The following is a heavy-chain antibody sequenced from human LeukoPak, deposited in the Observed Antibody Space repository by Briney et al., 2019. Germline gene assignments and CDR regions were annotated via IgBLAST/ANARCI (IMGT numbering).Heavy chain of an antibody. CDR1: GFTFSSYS. D-gene: IGHD3-22*01. J-gene: IGHJ4*02. CDR3: ARSAYYYDSSGYPEGDY. CDR2: ISYSSSTI. V-gene: IGHV3-48*04. Sequence: GGSLRLSCAASGFTFSSYSMNWVRQAPGKGLEWVSYISYSSSTIYYADSVKGRFTISRDNAKNSLYLQMNSLGAEDTAVYYCARSAYYYDSSGYPEGDYWGQGTLVTVSS.